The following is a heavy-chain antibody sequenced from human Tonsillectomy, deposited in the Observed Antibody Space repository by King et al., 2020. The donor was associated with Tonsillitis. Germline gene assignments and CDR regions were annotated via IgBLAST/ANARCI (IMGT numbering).Heavy chain of an antibody. V-gene: IGHV1-69*12. D-gene: IGHD3-22*01. Sequence: VQLVQSGAEVKKPGSSVKVSCKASGGTFSNYAISWVRQAPGQGLEWMGGSIPSFWTANYAKKFQGRVTITADESTRTAYMEVSSLRSEETAVYYCARTDYYDSSGYYWTFDYWGQGTLVTVSS. J-gene: IGHJ4*02. CDR1: GGTFSNYA. CDR3: ARTDYYDSSGYYWTFDY. CDR2: SIPSFWTA.